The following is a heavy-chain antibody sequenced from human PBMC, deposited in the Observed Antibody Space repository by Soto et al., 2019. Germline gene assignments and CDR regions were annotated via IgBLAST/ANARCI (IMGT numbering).Heavy chain of an antibody. Sequence: EVQLVESGGGLVKPGGSLRLSCAASGFTFSSYSMNWVRQAPGKGLEWVSSISSSSSYIYYADSVKGRFTISRDNAKNALCLQINSLRAEDTAVYYCAMRLMVYAAFDYLGQGTLVTVSS. D-gene: IGHD2-8*01. V-gene: IGHV3-21*01. CDR1: GFTFSSYS. CDR2: ISSSSSYI. CDR3: AMRLMVYAAFDY. J-gene: IGHJ4*02.